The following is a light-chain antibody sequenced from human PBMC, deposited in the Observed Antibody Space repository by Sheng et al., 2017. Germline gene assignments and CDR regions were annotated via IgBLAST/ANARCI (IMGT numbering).Light chain of an antibody. CDR2: KAS. CDR1: QSISSW. V-gene: IGKV1-5*03. Sequence: DIQMTQSPSTLSASVGDRVTITCRASQSISSWLAWYQQKPGKAPKLLIYKASTLEGGVPSRFSGSGSGTEFTLTISSLQPDDFATYYCQQYSTYVYTFGQGTKLEVK. CDR3: QQYSTYVYT. J-gene: IGKJ2*01.